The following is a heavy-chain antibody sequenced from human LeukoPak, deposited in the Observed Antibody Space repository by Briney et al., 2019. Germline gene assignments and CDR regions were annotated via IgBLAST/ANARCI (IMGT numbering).Heavy chain of an antibody. Sequence: SVKVSCKASGGTFSSYAISWVRKAPGQGLEWMGRIIPILGIANYAQKFQGRVTITADKSTSTAYMELSSLGSEDTAVYYCARDPPPDAFDIWGQGTMVTVSS. J-gene: IGHJ3*02. CDR2: IIPILGIA. V-gene: IGHV1-69*04. CDR3: ARDPPPDAFDI. CDR1: GGTFSSYA.